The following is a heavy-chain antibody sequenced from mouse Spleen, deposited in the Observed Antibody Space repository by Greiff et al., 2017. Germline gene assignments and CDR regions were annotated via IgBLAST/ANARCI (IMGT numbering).Heavy chain of an antibody. V-gene: IGHV2-9*02. CDR3: ARDAYDYYWYFDV. CDR1: GLSLTSYG. Sequence: QVQLKQSGPGLVAPSQSLSITCTVSGLSLTSYGVHWVRQPPGKGLEWLGVIWAGGSTNYNSALMSRLSISKDNSKSQVFLKMNSLQTDDTAMYYCARDAYDYYWYFDVWGAGTTVTVSS. D-gene: IGHD2-4*01. J-gene: IGHJ1*01. CDR2: IWAGGST.